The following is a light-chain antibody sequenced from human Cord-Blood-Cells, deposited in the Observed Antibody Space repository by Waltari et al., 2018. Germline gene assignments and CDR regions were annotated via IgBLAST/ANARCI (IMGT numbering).Light chain of an antibody. CDR3: QQRSNWLT. CDR2: DAP. J-gene: IGKJ4*01. CDR1: QSVSSY. V-gene: IGKV3-11*01. Sequence: EIVLTQSPATLSLSPGESATLSCRASQSVSSYLAWYQQKPGQAPRLLIYDAPNRATGIPARFSGSGSGTDFTLTISSLEPEDFAVYYCQQRSNWLTFGGGTKVEIK.